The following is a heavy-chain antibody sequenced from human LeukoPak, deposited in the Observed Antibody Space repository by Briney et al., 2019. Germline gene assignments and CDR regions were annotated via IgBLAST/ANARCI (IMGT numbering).Heavy chain of an antibody. CDR3: ARTSGSYFDY. Sequence: WETLSLTCTVSGGSISRYYWCWLRQPPRAGLEWIGYIYYSGSTDYNPSLKSRVTISVDTSKSQVSLKLSSVTAADTAVYYCARTSGSYFDYWGQGTLVTVSS. D-gene: IGHD3-3*01. CDR1: GGSISRYY. CDR2: IYYSGST. V-gene: IGHV4-59*08. J-gene: IGHJ4*02.